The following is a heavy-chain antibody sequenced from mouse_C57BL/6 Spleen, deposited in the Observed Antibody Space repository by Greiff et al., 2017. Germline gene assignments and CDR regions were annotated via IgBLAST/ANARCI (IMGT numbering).Heavy chain of an antibody. CDR1: GYTFTGYW. D-gene: IGHD2-4*01. Sequence: VKLVESGAELMKPGASVKLSCKATGYTFTGYWIEWVKQRPGHGLEWIGEILPGSGSTNSNEKFKGKATFTADTSSNTAYMQLSSLTTEDSAIYYCARGGYYDYDDGYAMDYWGQGTSVTVSS. V-gene: IGHV1-9*01. CDR2: ILPGSGST. J-gene: IGHJ4*01. CDR3: ARGGYYDYDDGYAMDY.